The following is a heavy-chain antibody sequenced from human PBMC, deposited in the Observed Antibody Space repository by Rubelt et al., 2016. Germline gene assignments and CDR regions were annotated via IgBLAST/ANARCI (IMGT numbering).Heavy chain of an antibody. D-gene: IGHD2-21*02. V-gene: IGHV3-72*01. CDR3: ARGSYCGGDCYYPGQPDDY. Sequence: GGEWVGCTRNKANSYTIEYAASVKGRFTISRDDSKNSLYLQMNSLKTEDTAVYYCARGSYCGGDCYYPGQPDDYWGQGTLVTVSS. CDR2: TRNKANSYTI. J-gene: IGHJ4*02.